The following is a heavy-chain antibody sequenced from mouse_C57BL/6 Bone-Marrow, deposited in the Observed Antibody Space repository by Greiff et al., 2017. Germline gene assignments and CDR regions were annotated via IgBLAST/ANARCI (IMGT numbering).Heavy chain of an antibody. V-gene: IGHV1-39*01. CDR3: AGNYYGSSPHAIDY. D-gene: IGHD1-1*01. CDR2: INPNYGTT. CDR1: GYSFTDYN. Sequence: VQLQQSGPELVKPGASVQISCKASGYSFTDYNMNWVKQSNGKSLEWIGVINPNYGTTSYNQKFKGKATFTVDQSSSTAYMQPNSLTSEDSTFYYCAGNYYGSSPHAIDYWGQGTLGTVST. J-gene: IGHJ4*01.